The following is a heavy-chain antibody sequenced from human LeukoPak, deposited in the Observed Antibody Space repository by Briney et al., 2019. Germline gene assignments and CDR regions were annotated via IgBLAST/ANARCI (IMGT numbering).Heavy chain of an antibody. J-gene: IGHJ6*02. Sequence: GGSLRLSCAASGFTFSSYSMNWVRQAPGKGLEWVSYISSSSSTIYYADSVKGRFTISRDNSKNTLYLQMNSLRAEDTAVYYCAKGGWGYYYYGMDVWGQGTTVTVSS. CDR3: AKGGWGYYYYGMDV. V-gene: IGHV3-48*01. CDR1: GFTFSSYS. D-gene: IGHD3-16*01. CDR2: ISSSSSTI.